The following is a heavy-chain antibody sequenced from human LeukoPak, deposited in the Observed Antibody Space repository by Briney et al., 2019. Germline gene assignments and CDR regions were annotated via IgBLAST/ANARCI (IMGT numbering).Heavy chain of an antibody. CDR1: GASVGSSGYY. CDR2: IYYISNT. D-gene: IGHD1-26*01. Sequence: PSETLSLTCTVSGASVGSSGYYWSWIRQPPGGGLEWIGYIYYISNTNYNPSLKSRVTMSIDPSRNQFSLKVNSVTAADTAVHYCARTQSQSGSYRYYFGYWGQGTLVTVSS. CDR3: ARTQSQSGSYRYYFGY. V-gene: IGHV4-61*08. J-gene: IGHJ4*02.